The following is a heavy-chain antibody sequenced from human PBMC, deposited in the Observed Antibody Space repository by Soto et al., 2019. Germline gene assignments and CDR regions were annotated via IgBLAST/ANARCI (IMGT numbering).Heavy chain of an antibody. J-gene: IGHJ5*02. CDR3: ARDQLTGTTFKVRSFDP. CDR2: ISSSSSYI. V-gene: IGHV3-21*01. CDR1: GFTFSSYS. D-gene: IGHD1-7*01. Sequence: GGSLRLSCAASGFTFSSYSMNWVRQAPGKGLEWVSSISSSSSYIYYADSVKGRFTISRDNAKNSLYLQMNSLRAEDTAVYYCARDQLTGTTFKVRSFDPWGQGTLVTVST.